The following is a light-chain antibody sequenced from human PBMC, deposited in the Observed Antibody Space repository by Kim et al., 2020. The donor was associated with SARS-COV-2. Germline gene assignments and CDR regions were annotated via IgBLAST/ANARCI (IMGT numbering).Light chain of an antibody. Sequence: SLSPGERATISCRASENVNTHLAWYQQRPGQAPTLVISGASVRAPGIPDRFTGSGFGTDFTLTISRLESEDFAMYFCQQYRSSQYTFGQGTKLEI. CDR2: GAS. J-gene: IGKJ2*01. CDR3: QQYRSSQYT. CDR1: ENVNTH. V-gene: IGKV3-15*01.